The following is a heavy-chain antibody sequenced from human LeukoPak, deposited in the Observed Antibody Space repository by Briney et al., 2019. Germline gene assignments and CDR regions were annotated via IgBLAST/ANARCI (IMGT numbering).Heavy chain of an antibody. CDR2: INPSGGST. CDR3: ARDGGYCSGDSCSTYYYYGMDV. D-gene: IGHD2-15*01. J-gene: IGHJ6*04. Sequence: ASVKVSCKASGYTFTSYYMHWVRQAPGQGPEWMGIINPSGGSTSYAQKFQGRVTMTRDTSTSTVCMELSSLRSEDTAVYYCARDGGYCSGDSCSTYYYYGMDVWGKGTTVTVSS. CDR1: GYTFTSYY. V-gene: IGHV1-46*01.